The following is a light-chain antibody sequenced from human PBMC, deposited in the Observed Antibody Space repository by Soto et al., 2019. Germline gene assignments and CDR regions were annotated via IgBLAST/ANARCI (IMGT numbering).Light chain of an antibody. CDR3: QKYYSLPWK. CDR1: QRVLYNSKNDSY. J-gene: IGKJ1*01. CDR2: WAS. V-gene: IGKV4-1*01. Sequence: DIVMTQNPDSLAVSLGERATINCKSSQRVLYNSKNDSYLTWYQQKPGQSPKVLIYWASTRESGVPDRFSGSGSGTDFTLTISNLQAEDVAVYYCQKYYSLPWKCGQGTKVAIK.